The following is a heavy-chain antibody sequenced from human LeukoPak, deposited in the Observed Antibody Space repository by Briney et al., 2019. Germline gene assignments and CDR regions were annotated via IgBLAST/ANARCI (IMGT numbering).Heavy chain of an antibody. CDR2: LSSRSRYI. V-gene: IGHV3-21*01. CDR3: AKDIAVMVRGVIVDYYYYYYMDV. D-gene: IGHD3-10*01. J-gene: IGHJ6*03. CDR1: GFTFSNYA. Sequence: PGGSLRLSCAASGFTFSNYAMTWVRQAPGKGLEWVSSLSSRSRYIYYADSLKGRFTISRDNAKNSLYLQMNSLRAEDTAVYYCAKDIAVMVRGVIVDYYYYYYMDVWGKGTTVTISS.